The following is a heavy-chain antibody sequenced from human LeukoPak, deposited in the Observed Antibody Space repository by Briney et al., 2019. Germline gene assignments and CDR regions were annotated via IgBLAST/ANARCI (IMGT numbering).Heavy chain of an antibody. CDR3: ARDLRYFDWLLSHYYYYYGMDV. Sequence: GGSLRLSCAASGFTVSSNYMSWVRQAPGKGLGWVSVIYSGGSTYYADSVKGRFTISRDNSKNTLYLQMNSLRAEDTAVYYCARDLRYFDWLLSHYYYYYGMDVWGQGTTVTVSS. D-gene: IGHD3-9*01. CDR2: IYSGGST. V-gene: IGHV3-66*01. CDR1: GFTVSSNY. J-gene: IGHJ6*02.